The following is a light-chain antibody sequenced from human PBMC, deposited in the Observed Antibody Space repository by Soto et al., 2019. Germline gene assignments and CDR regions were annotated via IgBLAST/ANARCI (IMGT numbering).Light chain of an antibody. CDR3: QQGYSTLFT. CDR2: GAS. V-gene: IGKV1-39*01. CDR1: QNINTY. Sequence: DVQLTQSPSSLSASVGDRVTITCRASQNINTYLNWYQHKPGKAPNLLIYGASTVHSGVPSRFSGSGSGTDFTLTISSLESEDSATYFCQQGYSTLFTFGGGTKVEIK. J-gene: IGKJ4*01.